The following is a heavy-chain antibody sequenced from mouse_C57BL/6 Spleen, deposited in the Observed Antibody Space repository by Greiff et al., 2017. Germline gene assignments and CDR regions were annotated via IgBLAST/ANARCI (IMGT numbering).Heavy chain of an antibody. D-gene: IGHD1-1*01. J-gene: IGHJ4*01. Sequence: VQLQQSGPELVKPGASVKISCKASGYSFTDYNMNWVRQSNGKSLAWIGVITPNYGTTNYNQKFKGKATLTVDQSSSTAYMQLNSLTSEDSAVYYSARRDYYGSTYAGDYAMDYWGQGTSVTVSS. CDR3: ARRDYYGSTYAGDYAMDY. CDR1: GYSFTDYN. CDR2: ITPNYGTT. V-gene: IGHV1-39*01.